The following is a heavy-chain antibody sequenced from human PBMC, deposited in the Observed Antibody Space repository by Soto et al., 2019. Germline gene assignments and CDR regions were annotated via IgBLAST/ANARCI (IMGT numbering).Heavy chain of an antibody. V-gene: IGHV1-8*01. Sequence: QVQLVQSGAEVKKPGASVKVSCKASGYTFTSYAINWVRQATGQGLEWMGWMNPNSGNTGYAQKFQGRVTMTRNTSISTAYMELSSLRSEDTAVYYCARTSGFGELLYGVRAFDIWGQGTMVTVSS. CDR2: MNPNSGNT. CDR3: ARTSGFGELLYGVRAFDI. CDR1: GYTFTSYA. D-gene: IGHD3-10*01. J-gene: IGHJ3*02.